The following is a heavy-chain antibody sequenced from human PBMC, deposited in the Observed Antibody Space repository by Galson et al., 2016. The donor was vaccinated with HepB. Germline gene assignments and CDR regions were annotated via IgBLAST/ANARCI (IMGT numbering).Heavy chain of an antibody. D-gene: IGHD3-3*01. CDR1: GFTFGDYD. CDR3: AKERGYYDSN. V-gene: IGHV3-9*01. Sequence: SLRLSCAGSGFTFGDYDMHWVRQAPGKGLEWVSGISWNSGRIGYADSVKGRFTISRDNAKNSLYLEMNSLRAEDTALYYCAKERGYYDSNWDQGTLVSVSS. J-gene: IGHJ4*02. CDR2: ISWNSGRI.